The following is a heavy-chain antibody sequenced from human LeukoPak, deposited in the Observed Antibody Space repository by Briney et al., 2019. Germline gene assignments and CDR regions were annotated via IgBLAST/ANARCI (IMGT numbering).Heavy chain of an antibody. CDR2: INNDGSST. D-gene: IGHD3-3*01. V-gene: IGHV3-74*01. CDR3: ARVLDFWSGYYTG. J-gene: IGHJ4*02. CDR1: GFTFSSYW. Sequence: PGGSLRLSCAASGFTFSSYWMHWVRQASGKGLVWVSRINNDGSSTSYADSVKGRFTISRDNAKNTLYLQMNSLRAEDTAVYYCARVLDFWSGYYTGGGQGTLVTVPA.